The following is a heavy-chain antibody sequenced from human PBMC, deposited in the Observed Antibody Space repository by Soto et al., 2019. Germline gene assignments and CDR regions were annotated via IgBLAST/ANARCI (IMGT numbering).Heavy chain of an antibody. CDR1: GFTFSSYG. D-gene: IGHD6-13*01. CDR3: AREQGCQYSSSGHYYYGMDV. CDR2: IWYDGSNK. J-gene: IGHJ6*02. Sequence: PGGSLRLSCAASGFTFSSYGMHWVRQAPGKGLEWVAVIWYDGSNKYYADSVKGRFTISRDNSKNTLYLQMNSLRAEDTAVYYCAREQGCQYSSSGHYYYGMDVWGQGTTVTVSS. V-gene: IGHV3-33*01.